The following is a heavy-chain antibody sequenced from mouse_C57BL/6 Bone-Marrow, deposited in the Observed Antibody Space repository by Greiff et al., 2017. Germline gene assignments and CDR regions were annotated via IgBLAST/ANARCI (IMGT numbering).Heavy chain of an antibody. Sequence: QVHLQQPGAELVKPGASVKMSCTASGYTFTSYWITWVKQRPGQGLEWIGAVYPGSGSTNYNEKFKSKATLTVDTSTSTAYLQLSSLTSEDSAVYDSARNVAWFAYWGQGTLVTVSA. CDR3: ARNVAWFAY. CDR2: VYPGSGST. J-gene: IGHJ3*01. V-gene: IGHV1-55*01. CDR1: GYTFTSYW.